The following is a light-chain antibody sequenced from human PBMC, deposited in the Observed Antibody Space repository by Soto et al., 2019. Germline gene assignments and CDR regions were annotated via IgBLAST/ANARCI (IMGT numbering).Light chain of an antibody. Sequence: QSALTQPASVSGSPGQSITISCTGTSSDVGSYDYVSWYRQHPGKAPKLMIYEVTNRPSGVSDRFSGSKSGNTASLTISGLQADDEADYYCSSYTSSSTYVFGTGTKVTVL. CDR3: SSYTSSSTYV. CDR2: EVT. J-gene: IGLJ1*01. CDR1: SSDVGSYDY. V-gene: IGLV2-14*01.